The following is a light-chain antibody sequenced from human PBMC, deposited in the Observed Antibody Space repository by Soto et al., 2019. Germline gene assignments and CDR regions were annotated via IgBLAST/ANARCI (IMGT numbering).Light chain of an antibody. Sequence: QSALTQPPSVSGSPGQSVTISCIGSSSDVGTYDRVSWYQAPPGTAPKLLIYEVHYRPSGVPDRFSGSKSGNTASLTISGLQAEDEADYYCSSYAASTTLIFGGGTKLTVL. J-gene: IGLJ2*01. CDR1: SSDVGTYDR. CDR2: EVH. CDR3: SSYAASTTLI. V-gene: IGLV2-18*02.